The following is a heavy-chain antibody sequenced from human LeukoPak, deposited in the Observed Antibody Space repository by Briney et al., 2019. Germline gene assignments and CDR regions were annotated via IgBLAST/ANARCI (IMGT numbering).Heavy chain of an antibody. CDR2: IPASGGST. CDR3: AREQRYPMDV. V-gene: IGHV3-23*01. Sequence: PGGSLRLSCAASGFTFSSNVMIWVRQAPGQGLEWVSSIPASGGSTYYADSVKGRFTISRDNSKNTLYLQMNSLRAEDTAVYYCAREQRYPMDVWGQGTTVTVSS. D-gene: IGHD3-9*01. CDR1: GFTFSSNV. J-gene: IGHJ6*02.